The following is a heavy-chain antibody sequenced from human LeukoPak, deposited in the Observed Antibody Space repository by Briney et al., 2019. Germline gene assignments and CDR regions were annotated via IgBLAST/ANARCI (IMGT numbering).Heavy chain of an antibody. CDR2: VRYQWGNK. CDR3: AKDKELYNTIIPYYCFMDV. D-gene: IGHD1-1*01. J-gene: IGHJ6*03. V-gene: IGHV3-30*02. Sequence: GRSVRLSCDASGFTFRNYGMHWVRQAPGKGLEWVAFVRYQWGNKYYADSVKGRFTISRDNSKNTLYLQMSGLRAEDTAAYYCAKDKELYNTIIPYYCFMDVWGKGTTVTDSS. CDR1: GFTFRNYG.